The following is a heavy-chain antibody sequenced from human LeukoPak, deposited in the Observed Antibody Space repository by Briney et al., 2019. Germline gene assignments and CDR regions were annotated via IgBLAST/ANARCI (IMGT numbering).Heavy chain of an antibody. V-gene: IGHV1-18*01. CDR1: GYTFTSYG. J-gene: IGHJ4*02. Sequence: ASVKVSCKASGYTFTSYGISWVRQAPGQGLEWMGWISAYNGNTNYAQKLQGRVTMTRDTSISTAYLELSSLRSEDTAVYYCASHTYYYSSGSFGHWGQGTLVTVSS. CDR2: ISAYNGNT. CDR3: ASHTYYYSSGSFGH. D-gene: IGHD3-10*01.